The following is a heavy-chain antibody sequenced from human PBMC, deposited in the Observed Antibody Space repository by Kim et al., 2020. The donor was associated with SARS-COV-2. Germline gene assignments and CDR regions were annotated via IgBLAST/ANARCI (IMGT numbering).Heavy chain of an antibody. Sequence: DSVKGRFTISRDNSKNTLYLQMNSLRAEDTAVYYCAKGVVVVVAATGWFDPWGQGTLVTVSS. J-gene: IGHJ5*02. V-gene: IGHV3-23*01. D-gene: IGHD2-15*01. CDR3: AKGVVVVVAATGWFDP.